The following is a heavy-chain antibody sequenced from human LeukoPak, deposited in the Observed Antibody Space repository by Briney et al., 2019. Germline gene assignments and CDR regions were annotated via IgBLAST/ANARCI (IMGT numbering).Heavy chain of an antibody. V-gene: IGHV3-9*01. Sequence: GGSLRLSCAASGFTFDDYAMHWVRQTPGKGLEWVSGISWSGDTIFYADSVKGRFTISRDNAKNSLYLQMNSLRTEDTALYYCAKGPIAAAGYYYYYMDVWGKGTTVTVSS. CDR2: ISWSGDTI. CDR3: AKGPIAAAGYYYYYMDV. CDR1: GFTFDDYA. D-gene: IGHD6-13*01. J-gene: IGHJ6*03.